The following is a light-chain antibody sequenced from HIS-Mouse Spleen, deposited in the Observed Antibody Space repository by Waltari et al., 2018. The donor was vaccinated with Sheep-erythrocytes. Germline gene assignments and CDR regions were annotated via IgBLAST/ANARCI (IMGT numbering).Light chain of an antibody. J-gene: IGKJ5*01. CDR1: QSVSSGY. CDR2: GAS. CDR3: QQYGSSPPIT. V-gene: IGKV3-20*01. Sequence: EIVLTQSPGTLSLSPGERATLSCRASQSVSSGYLAWYQQKPGQAPRLLIYGASSRATGIPDRCSGSGSGTDFTLTISRLEPEDFAVYYCQQYGSSPPITFGQGTRLEIK.